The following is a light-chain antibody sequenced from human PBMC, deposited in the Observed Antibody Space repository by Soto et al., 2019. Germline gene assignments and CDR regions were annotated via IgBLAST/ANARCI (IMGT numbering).Light chain of an antibody. CDR1: PAIDSW. CDR2: AAS. J-gene: IGKJ2*01. CDR3: QQAHSFPYT. V-gene: IGKV1-12*02. Sequence: DIRMTQSPSSVSAAAGDRVTNTCRASPAIDSWLAWYQQRPGKAPKLLIYAASTLESGVPSRFSASGSGTHFTLTISSLQPEDVATYYCQQAHSFPYTFGQGTKLEIK.